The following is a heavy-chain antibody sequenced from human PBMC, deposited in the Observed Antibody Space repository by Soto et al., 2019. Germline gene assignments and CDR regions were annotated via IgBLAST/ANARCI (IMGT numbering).Heavy chain of an antibody. CDR2: IKQDGSDK. CDR1: GFTFSSYW. Sequence: PGGSLRLSCAASGFTFSSYWMSWVRQAPGKGLEWVANIKQDGSDKSYVDSVKGRFTISRDNAKNSLYLQMNSLRAEDTAVYYCARYCNSWTGAEYSQHWGQGTLVTVSS. CDR3: ARYCNSWTGAEYSQH. D-gene: IGHD6-19*01. V-gene: IGHV3-7*01. J-gene: IGHJ1*01.